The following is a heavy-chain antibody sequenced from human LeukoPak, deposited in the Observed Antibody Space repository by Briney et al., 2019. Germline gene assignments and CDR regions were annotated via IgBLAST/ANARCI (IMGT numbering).Heavy chain of an antibody. D-gene: IGHD6-19*01. Sequence: EASVKVSCKASGYTFTSYDINWVRQAAGQGLEWMGRMNPNSGNTGYAQQFQGRVTMTRNTSISTAYMELSSLRSEDTAVYYCARAAIAVAGTDFDYWGQGTLVTVSS. J-gene: IGHJ4*02. CDR1: GYTFTSYD. V-gene: IGHV1-8*01. CDR2: MNPNSGNT. CDR3: ARAAIAVAGTDFDY.